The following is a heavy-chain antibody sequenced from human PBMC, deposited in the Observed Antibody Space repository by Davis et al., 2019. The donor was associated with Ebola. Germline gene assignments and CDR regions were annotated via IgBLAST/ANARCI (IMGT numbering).Heavy chain of an antibody. Sequence: PSETLSLTCAISGDSVSGNNGAWNWIRQSPSRGLEWLGRTYYYRSKWYIDYAESVKGRISINPDTSENQFSLQLNSVTPEDTAVYYCARGWLRGYLDYWGQGTLVTVSS. CDR1: GDSVSGNNGA. CDR3: ARGWLRGYLDY. CDR2: TYYYRSKWYI. D-gene: IGHD3-3*01. V-gene: IGHV6-1*01. J-gene: IGHJ4*02.